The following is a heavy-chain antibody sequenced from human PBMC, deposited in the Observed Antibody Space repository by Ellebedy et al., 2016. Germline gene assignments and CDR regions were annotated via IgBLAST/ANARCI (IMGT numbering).Heavy chain of an antibody. CDR1: GFTFSSYA. CDR2: ISGSGGST. D-gene: IGHD6-13*01. V-gene: IGHV3-23*01. CDR3: AKDRRAAAGTFFGFEGY. J-gene: IGHJ4*02. Sequence: GGSLRLSCAASGFTFSSYAMSWVRQAPGKGLEWVSAISGSGGSTYYADSVKGRFTIPRDNSKNTLYLQMNSLRAEDTAVYYCAKDRRAAAGTFFGFEGYWGQGTLVTVSS.